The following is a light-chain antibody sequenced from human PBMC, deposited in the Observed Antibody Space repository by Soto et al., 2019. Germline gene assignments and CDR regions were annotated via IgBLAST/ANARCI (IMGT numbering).Light chain of an antibody. CDR3: SAYAGSNKLV. CDR2: EVT. V-gene: IGLV2-8*01. J-gene: IGLJ2*01. Sequence: QSVLTQPSSASGSPGESVTMSCTGTSRDVGAYVYVSWFQQHPGKAPKLLIYEVTKRPSGVPDRFSGSRSGNTASLTVSGRQVEDEADYYCSAYAGSNKLVFGGGTKRTVL. CDR1: SRDVGAYVY.